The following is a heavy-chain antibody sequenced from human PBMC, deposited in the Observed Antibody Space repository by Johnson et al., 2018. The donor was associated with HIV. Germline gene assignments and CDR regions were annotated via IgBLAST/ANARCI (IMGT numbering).Heavy chain of an antibody. Sequence: VQLVESGGGLVQPGGSLRLSCAASGFTFNDNWMGWVRQAPGKGLEWVANIKQDGREKYYVDSVKGRFTISRDNSKNTLYLQMNSLRAEDTAVYYCARGMARIAFDIWGQGTMVTVSS. D-gene: IGHD5-24*01. J-gene: IGHJ3*02. V-gene: IGHV3-7*01. CDR1: GFTFNDNW. CDR3: ARGMARIAFDI. CDR2: IKQDGREK.